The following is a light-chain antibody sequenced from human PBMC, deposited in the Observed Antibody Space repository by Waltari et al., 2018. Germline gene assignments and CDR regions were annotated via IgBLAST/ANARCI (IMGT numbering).Light chain of an antibody. V-gene: IGKV3-15*01. CDR2: GAS. CDR3: QQYDNWLGT. CDR1: QSIRSN. J-gene: IGKJ1*01. Sequence: EMVMTQSPATLSVFPGERATLSCRASQSIRSNLAWYQHKPGQAPRLLIYGASTRATGIPARFSGSGSGTEFTLIISSLQSEDFAVYFCQQYDNWLGTFGQGTKVEIK.